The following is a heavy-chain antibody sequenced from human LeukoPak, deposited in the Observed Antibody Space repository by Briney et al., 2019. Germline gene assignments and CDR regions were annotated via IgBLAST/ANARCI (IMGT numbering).Heavy chain of an antibody. V-gene: IGHV1-69*13. CDR1: GGTFSSYA. Sequence: ASVKVSCKASGGTFSSYAISWVRQAPGQGLEWMGGIIPIFGTANYAQKFQGRVTITADESTSTAYMELSSLRSEDTAVYYCASAVSSYYGMDVWGQGTTVTVSS. D-gene: IGHD5/OR15-5a*01. CDR3: ASAVSSYYGMDV. CDR2: IIPIFGTA. J-gene: IGHJ6*02.